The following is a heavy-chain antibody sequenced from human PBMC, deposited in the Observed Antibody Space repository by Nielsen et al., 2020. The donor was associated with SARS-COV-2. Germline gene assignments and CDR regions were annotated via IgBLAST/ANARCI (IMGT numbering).Heavy chain of an antibody. D-gene: IGHD2-2*01. CDR1: GFTFSSNW. V-gene: IGHV3-74*01. Sequence: GESLKISCAASGFTFSSNWMHWVRQAPGKGLVWVSGINPDGTRTKYADSVKGRVTISRDNAKSTLHFHMHSLRAEDTGVYYCALVTGDVDGFYWGQGSLVTVSS. J-gene: IGHJ4*02. CDR3: ALVTGDVDGFY. CDR2: INPDGTRT.